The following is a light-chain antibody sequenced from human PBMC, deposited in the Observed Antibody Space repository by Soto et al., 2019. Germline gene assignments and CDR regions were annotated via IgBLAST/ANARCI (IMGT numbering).Light chain of an antibody. Sequence: DLQMTQSPSSLSASVGDRVTTTCWASQSISSYLNWYRPKPGKGPKLLIYASSSLRSGVPSRFSGSGSGTDFTLTISILQPEDFAIYCCQRSYSILCAFCSGTKVDIK. J-gene: IGKJ3*01. CDR2: ASS. V-gene: IGKV1-39*01. CDR3: QRSYSILCA. CDR1: QSISSY.